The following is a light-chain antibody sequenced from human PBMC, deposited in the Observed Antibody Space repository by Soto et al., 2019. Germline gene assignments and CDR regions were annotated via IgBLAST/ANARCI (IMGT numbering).Light chain of an antibody. Sequence: EILMTQSPLTLSVSPGEGATLSCRASQNINSNLAWYQQRPCQAPRVLIYGASSRASGIPDRFSGSGSGTDFTLTINRLEPDDFAVYYCQQYKDWPPLTFGGGTRVESK. CDR2: GAS. J-gene: IGKJ4*01. CDR1: QNINSN. CDR3: QQYKDWPPLT. V-gene: IGKV3D-15*01.